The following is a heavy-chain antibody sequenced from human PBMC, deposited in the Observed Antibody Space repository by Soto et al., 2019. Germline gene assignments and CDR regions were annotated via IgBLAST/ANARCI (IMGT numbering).Heavy chain of an antibody. CDR1: GGSINSNAYY. CDR3: ARLRDGYNSFDY. CDR2: IHNSGSS. V-gene: IGHV4-30-4*01. Sequence: QVRLQESGPGLVKPSQTLSLTCSVSGGSINSNAYYWSWIRQPPGRGLEWLGYIHNSGSSHYRPSLESRLNISLDTSKNQFSLRVTSVTPADTAVYSCARLRDGYNSFDYWGLGILVTVSS. J-gene: IGHJ4*02. D-gene: IGHD5-12*01.